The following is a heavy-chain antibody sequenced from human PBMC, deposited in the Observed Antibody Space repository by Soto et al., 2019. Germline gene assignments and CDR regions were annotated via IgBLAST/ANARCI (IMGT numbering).Heavy chain of an antibody. CDR3: AREGDSSGWYNWFDP. CDR1: GFTFSSYN. J-gene: IGHJ5*02. D-gene: IGHD3-22*01. Sequence: EVQLVESGGGLVQPGGSLRLSCAASGFTFSSYNMNWVRQAPGKGLEWVSYFSSSSGTIYYADSVKGRFTISRDNAKNSLYLQMNSPRAEDTAVYYCAREGDSSGWYNWFDPWGQGTLVTVSS. V-gene: IGHV3-48*01. CDR2: FSSSSGTI.